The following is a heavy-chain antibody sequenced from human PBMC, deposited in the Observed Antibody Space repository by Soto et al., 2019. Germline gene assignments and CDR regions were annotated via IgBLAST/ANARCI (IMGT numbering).Heavy chain of an antibody. V-gene: IGHV5-10-1*01. Sequence: GESLKISCKGSGLSFTNYWISRVRQMPGKGLEWMGNIDPVDSYANYSPSFQGHVTFSVDTSISTAYLQWSSLKASDTAMYFCARIESIARNWFDPWGQGTLVTVSS. J-gene: IGHJ5*02. CDR3: ARIESIARNWFDP. CDR1: GLSFTNYW. CDR2: IDPVDSYA. D-gene: IGHD6-13*01.